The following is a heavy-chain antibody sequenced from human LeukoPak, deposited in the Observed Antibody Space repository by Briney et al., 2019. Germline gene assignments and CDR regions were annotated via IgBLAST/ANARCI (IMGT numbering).Heavy chain of an antibody. CDR2: IHASGST. CDR1: GGSIGSYY. CDR3: AREGSMTARPFVSIDY. J-gene: IGHJ4*02. V-gene: IGHV4-4*07. Sequence: SETLSLTCTVSGGSIGSYYWSWIRQPAGKGLEWIGRIHASGSTDYNPSLESRVTMSVDTSKSQFSLRLSSVTAADTAVYYRAREGSMTARPFVSIDYWGQGTLVTVSS. D-gene: IGHD6-6*01.